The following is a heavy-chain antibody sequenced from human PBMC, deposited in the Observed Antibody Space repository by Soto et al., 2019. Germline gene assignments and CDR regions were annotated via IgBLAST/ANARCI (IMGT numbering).Heavy chain of an antibody. J-gene: IGHJ4*02. CDR2: INAGNGNT. V-gene: IGHV1-3*05. D-gene: IGHD3-22*01. CDR3: ARSSGYYLIDDY. CDR1: GYTFTSFP. Sequence: QVQLVQSGAEEKKPGASVKVSGKASGYTFTSFPLHWVRQAPGQGLEWMGWINAGNGNTKYSQKFQGRVTITRDTSASTAYMELSSLRSEDTAVYYCARSSGYYLIDDYWGQGTLVTVSS.